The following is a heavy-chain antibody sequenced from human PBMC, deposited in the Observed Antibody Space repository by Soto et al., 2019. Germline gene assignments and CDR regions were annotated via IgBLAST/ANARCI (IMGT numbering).Heavy chain of an antibody. CDR2: IKDDGSQK. Sequence: EVQLVETGGGLVQPGGSLRLSCAASGFTFSSYWMSWVRQAPGKGPEWVANIKDDGSQKYHVDSVKGRFTISRDNAKKSLFLQMSSLTAEDAAVYSSAGDDLVRISGVWGKGTTVTVSS. V-gene: IGHV3-7*01. D-gene: IGHD2-2*01. CDR3: AGDDLVRISGV. J-gene: IGHJ6*04. CDR1: GFTFSSYW.